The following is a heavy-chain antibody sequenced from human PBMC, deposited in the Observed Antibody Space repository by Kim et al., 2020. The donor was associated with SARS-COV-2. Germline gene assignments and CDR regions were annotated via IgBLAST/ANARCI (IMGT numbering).Heavy chain of an antibody. D-gene: IGHD3-10*01. CDR1: GFTFNTYA. Sequence: GGSLRLSCAASGFTFNTYAIHWVRQAPGKGLEWVALISYDGTNIYYADSLKGRFTVSRDNSKNTLYLQMNNLRFEDTAIYYCATVPPPGACWVCGIDHWG. V-gene: IGHV3-30-3*01. CDR2: ISYDGTNI. J-gene: IGHJ4*01. CDR3: ATVPPPGACWVCGIDH.